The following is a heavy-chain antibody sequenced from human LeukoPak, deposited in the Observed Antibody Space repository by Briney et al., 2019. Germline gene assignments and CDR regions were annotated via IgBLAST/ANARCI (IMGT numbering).Heavy chain of an antibody. CDR1: GFTFSSYA. CDR3: AKSLDAMIVVVPHAFDI. CDR2: ISGSGGST. V-gene: IGHV3-23*01. J-gene: IGHJ3*02. Sequence: GGSLRVSCAASGFTFSSYAMSWVRQAPGKGLEWVSAISGSGGSTYYADSVKGRFTISRDNSKNTLYLQMNSLRAEDTAVYYCAKSLDAMIVVVPHAFDIWGQGTMVTVSS. D-gene: IGHD3-22*01.